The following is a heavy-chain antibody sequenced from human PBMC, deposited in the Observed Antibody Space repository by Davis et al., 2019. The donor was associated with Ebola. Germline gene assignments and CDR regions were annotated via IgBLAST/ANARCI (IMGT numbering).Heavy chain of an antibody. CDR2: IIPIFGTA. J-gene: IGHJ5*02. V-gene: IGHV1-69*06. Sequence: AASVKVSCKASGGTFSSYAISWVRQAPGQGLEWMGGIIPIFGTANYAQKFQGRVTITADKSTSTAYMELSSLRSEDTAVYYCARVDASYYDFWSGYNWFDPWGQGTLVTVSS. D-gene: IGHD3-3*01. CDR3: ARVDASYYDFWSGYNWFDP. CDR1: GGTFSSYA.